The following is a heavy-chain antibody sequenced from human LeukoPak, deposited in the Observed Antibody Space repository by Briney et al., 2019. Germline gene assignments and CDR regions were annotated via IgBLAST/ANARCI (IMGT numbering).Heavy chain of an antibody. Sequence: SETLSLTGTVSGGSISSGGYYWSWIRQHPGKGLEWIGYIHYSGSTYYNPSLKSRVTISVETSKNQFSLNLSPMTAADTAIYYCARVYGHEGYWDYWGQGTLVTVSS. CDR1: GGSISSGGYY. CDR3: ARVYGHEGYWDY. CDR2: IHYSGST. D-gene: IGHD2-8*01. J-gene: IGHJ4*02. V-gene: IGHV4-31*03.